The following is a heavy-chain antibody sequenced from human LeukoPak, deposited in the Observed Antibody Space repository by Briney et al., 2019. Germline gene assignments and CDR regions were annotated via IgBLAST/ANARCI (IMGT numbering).Heavy chain of an antibody. CDR2: ISGSGGST. J-gene: IGHJ3*02. D-gene: IGHD1-26*01. CDR3: ARGGSYLSAFDI. CDR1: GFTFSSYA. Sequence: HPGGSLRLSCAASGFTFSSYAMSWVRQAPGKGLGWVSAISGSGGSTYYADSVKGRFTISRDNSKNTLYLQMNSLRAEDTAVYYCARGGSYLSAFDIWGQGTMVTVSS. V-gene: IGHV3-23*01.